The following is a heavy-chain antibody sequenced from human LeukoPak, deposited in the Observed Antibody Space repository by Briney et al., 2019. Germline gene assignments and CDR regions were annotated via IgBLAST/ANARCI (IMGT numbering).Heavy chain of an antibody. J-gene: IGHJ3*02. Sequence: ASVKVSCKASGYTFTSYGISWVRQAPGQGLEWMGWISTYNGDTRYTQNLQSRVIMTTDTSTSTAYMELRSLRSDDTAVYYCARDWDILTGLDVSDIWGQGTMVTVSS. D-gene: IGHD3-9*01. CDR1: GYTFTSYG. CDR3: ARDWDILTGLDVSDI. V-gene: IGHV1-18*01. CDR2: ISTYNGDT.